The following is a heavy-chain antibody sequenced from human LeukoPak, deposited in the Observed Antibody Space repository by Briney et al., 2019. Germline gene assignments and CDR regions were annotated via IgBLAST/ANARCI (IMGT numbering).Heavy chain of an antibody. CDR2: INHSGST. Sequence: SETLSLTCAVYGGSFSGYYWSWIRQPPGKGLEWIGEINHSGSTNYNPSLKSRVTISVDTSRNQFSLKLSSVTAADTAVYYCARGITMVRGVIKKSYYFDYWGQGTLVTVSS. D-gene: IGHD3-10*01. CDR3: ARGITMVRGVIKKSYYFDY. J-gene: IGHJ4*02. V-gene: IGHV4-34*01. CDR1: GGSFSGYY.